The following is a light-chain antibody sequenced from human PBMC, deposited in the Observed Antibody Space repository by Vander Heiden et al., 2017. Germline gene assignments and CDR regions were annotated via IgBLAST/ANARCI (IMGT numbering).Light chain of an antibody. CDR1: QSVLYSSNNKNY. V-gene: IGKV4-1*01. CDR2: WAS. Sequence: DIVMTQSPDSLAVSLGERATINCKSSQSVLYSSNNKNYLAWYQQKPGQPPKLLIYWASTRESRVPDRFSGSGSGTDFTLTISSLQAEDVAVYYCQQDDSTPWAFGQGTKVEIK. J-gene: IGKJ1*01. CDR3: QQDDSTPWA.